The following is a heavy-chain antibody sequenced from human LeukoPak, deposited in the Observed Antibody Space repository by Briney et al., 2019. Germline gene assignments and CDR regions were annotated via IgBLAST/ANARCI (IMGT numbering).Heavy chain of an antibody. Sequence: PGGSLRLSCAASGFTFSDYNMNWVRQVPGKGLESVSYMSRSGDIIYYADSVKGRFTISRDNAKNSLYLQMNSLRAEDTAVYYCARDHSGYIVGDSDAFDIWGQGTMVTVSS. V-gene: IGHV3-48*01. J-gene: IGHJ3*02. D-gene: IGHD1-26*01. CDR2: MSRSGDII. CDR3: ARDHSGYIVGDSDAFDI. CDR1: GFTFSDYN.